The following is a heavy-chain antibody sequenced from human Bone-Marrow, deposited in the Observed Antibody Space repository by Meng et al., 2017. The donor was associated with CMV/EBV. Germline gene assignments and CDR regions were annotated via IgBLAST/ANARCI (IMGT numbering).Heavy chain of an antibody. CDR1: GFTFSDYY. Sequence: GGSLRLSCAASGFTFSDYYMSWIRQAPGKGLEWVSYISSSGSTIYYADSVKGRFTISRDNAKNSLYLQMNSLRAEDTAVYYCARDPQVVPAARHYYYYGMDVWGQGTTVTVSS. V-gene: IGHV3-11*04. CDR2: ISSSGSTI. CDR3: ARDPQVVPAARHYYYYGMDV. D-gene: IGHD2-2*01. J-gene: IGHJ6*02.